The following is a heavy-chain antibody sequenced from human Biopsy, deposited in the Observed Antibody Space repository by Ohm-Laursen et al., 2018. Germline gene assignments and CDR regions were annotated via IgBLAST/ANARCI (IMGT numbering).Heavy chain of an antibody. V-gene: IGHV4-39*01. J-gene: IGHJ4*02. D-gene: IGHD3-10*01. CDR1: GGSISRSSYN. CDR2: MYFSGNT. CDR3: ARQGDSGRSLDY. Sequence: TLTLTCSVSGGSISRSSYNWGWIRLPPGNGLEWIGSMYFSGNTYYNPSLKSRVNITVDTSKNKFSLNLSSVTAADTAVYYCARQGDSGRSLDYWGQGTLVTVSS.